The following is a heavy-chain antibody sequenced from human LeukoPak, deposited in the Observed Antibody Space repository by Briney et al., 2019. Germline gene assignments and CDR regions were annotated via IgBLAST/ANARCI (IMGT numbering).Heavy chain of an antibody. CDR1: GGSFSGYY. V-gene: IGHV4-34*01. CDR3: ARGQYYVRRYYFDY. J-gene: IGHJ4*02. Sequence: PSETLSLTCAVYGGSFSGYYWSWIRQPPGKGLEWIGENNHSGSTNYNPSLKSRDTVSVDTSKNQFSLKLSSVTAADTAVYYCARGQYYVRRYYFDYWGQGTLVTVSS. CDR2: NNHSGST. D-gene: IGHD3-16*01.